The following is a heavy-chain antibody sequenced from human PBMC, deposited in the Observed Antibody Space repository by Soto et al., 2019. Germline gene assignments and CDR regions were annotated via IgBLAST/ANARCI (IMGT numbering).Heavy chain of an antibody. CDR2: ISCSGGST. CDR3: ARASGYSGYDDAFDI. V-gene: IGHV3-20*01. CDR1: GFTFSSYA. J-gene: IGHJ3*02. D-gene: IGHD5-12*01. Sequence: GGSLRLSCAASGFTFSSYAMSWVRQAPGKGLEWVSGISCSGGSTCYADSVKGRFTISRDNAKNSLYLQMNSLRAEDTALYHCARASGYSGYDDAFDIWGQGTMVTVSS.